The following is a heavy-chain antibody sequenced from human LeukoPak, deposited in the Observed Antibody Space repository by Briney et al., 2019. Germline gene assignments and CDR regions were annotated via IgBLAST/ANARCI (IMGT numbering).Heavy chain of an antibody. D-gene: IGHD2-2*01. CDR1: GFTFSNYG. Sequence: GGSLRLSCAASGFTFSNYGMHWVRQAPGKGLEWVAVMSSDGSNKYHADSVKGRFTISRDNSENTLYLQMNSLRPEDTAVYYCAKDLGSTGAYYYYGMDVWGQGTTVTVSS. J-gene: IGHJ6*02. V-gene: IGHV3-30*18. CDR2: MSSDGSNK. CDR3: AKDLGSTGAYYYYGMDV.